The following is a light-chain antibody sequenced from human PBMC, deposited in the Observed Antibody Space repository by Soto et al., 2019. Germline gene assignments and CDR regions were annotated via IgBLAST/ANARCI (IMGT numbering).Light chain of an antibody. CDR3: CSFAGGATFV. V-gene: IGLV2-23*02. Sequence: QSVLTQPASVSGSPGQSITISCTGTSNDIGGYNLVTWYQQHPGKAPKLVVYEADKRPSGVSNRFSGSKSGNTASLTISTLRPEDEADYSCCSFAGGATFVFGGGTKVTVL. CDR2: EAD. CDR1: SNDIGGYNL. J-gene: IGLJ2*01.